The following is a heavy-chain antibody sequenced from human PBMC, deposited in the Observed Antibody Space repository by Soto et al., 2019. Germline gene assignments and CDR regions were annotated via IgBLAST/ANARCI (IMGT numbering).Heavy chain of an antibody. J-gene: IGHJ5*02. CDR1: GGSISSYY. D-gene: IGHD3-3*01. V-gene: IGHV4-59*01. CDR3: AREGEDLDFWSGENWFDP. Sequence: PSETLSLTCTVSGGSISSYYWSWIRQPPGKGLEWIGHIYYSGSTNYNPSLKSRVTISVDTSKNQFSLRLSSVTAADTAVYYCAREGEDLDFWSGENWFDPWGQGTLVTVSS. CDR2: IYYSGST.